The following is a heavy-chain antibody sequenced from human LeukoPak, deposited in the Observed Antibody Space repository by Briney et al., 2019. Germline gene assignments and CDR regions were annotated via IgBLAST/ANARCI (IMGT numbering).Heavy chain of an antibody. CDR1: GYSISSANY. Sequence: SETLSLTCTVSGYSISSANYWVWIRQPPGKGLEWIGSIYHSGSTYYNPSLKSRVTISVDTSKNQFSLKLSSVTAADTAVYYCASLAVAVYYWGQGTLVTVSS. V-gene: IGHV4-38-2*02. CDR3: ASLAVAVYY. J-gene: IGHJ4*02. D-gene: IGHD6-19*01. CDR2: IYHSGST.